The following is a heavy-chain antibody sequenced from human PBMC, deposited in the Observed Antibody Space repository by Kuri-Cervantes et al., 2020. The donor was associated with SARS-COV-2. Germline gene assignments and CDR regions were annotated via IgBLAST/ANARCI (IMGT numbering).Heavy chain of an antibody. CDR2: ISYDGSNK. D-gene: IGHD3-16*02. CDR1: GFTFSSYG. Sequence: GGSLRLSCAASGFTFSSYGMHWVRQAPGKGLEWVAVISYDGSNKYYADSVKGRFTISRDNSKNTLYLQMNSLRAEDTAVYYCARVIRGSYHNWFDPWGQGTLVTVSS. V-gene: IGHV3-30*03. CDR3: ARVIRGSYHNWFDP. J-gene: IGHJ5*02.